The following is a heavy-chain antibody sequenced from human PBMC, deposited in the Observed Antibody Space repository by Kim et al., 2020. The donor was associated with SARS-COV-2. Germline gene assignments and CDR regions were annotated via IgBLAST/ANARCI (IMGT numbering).Heavy chain of an antibody. CDR2: VVGSGNT. CDR3: AAGGI. Sequence: VVGSGNTNYAQKFQERVTITRDMSTSTAYMELSSLRSEDTAVYYCAAGGIWGQGTMVTVSS. V-gene: IGHV1-58*01. J-gene: IGHJ3*02. D-gene: IGHD3-16*01.